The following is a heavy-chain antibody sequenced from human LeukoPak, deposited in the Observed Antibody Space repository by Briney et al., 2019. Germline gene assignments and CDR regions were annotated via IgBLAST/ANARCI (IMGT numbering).Heavy chain of an antibody. V-gene: IGHV1-2*02. CDR3: ARVAEGIAAAGYLTNFDY. Sequence: GASVKVSCKASGYTFTGYYMHWVRQAPGQGLEWMGWINPNSGGTNYAQKFQGRVTMTRDTSISTAYMELSRLRSDDTAVYYCARVAEGIAAAGYLTNFDYWGQGTLVTVSS. J-gene: IGHJ4*02. CDR1: GYTFTGYY. D-gene: IGHD6-13*01. CDR2: INPNSGGT.